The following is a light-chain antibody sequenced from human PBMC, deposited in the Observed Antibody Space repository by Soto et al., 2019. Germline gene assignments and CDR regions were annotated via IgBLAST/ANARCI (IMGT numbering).Light chain of an antibody. V-gene: IGKV3-15*01. CDR3: QQYNTWPLIT. J-gene: IGKJ5*01. CDR2: GAS. Sequence: EIVMTKSPGTLSMTPEKRATLSCRASQTVSRHLAWYQQKPGQAPRLLIFGASTRATGIPDRFSGSGSGTDFTLTISSLQSEDFAVYYCQQYNTWPLITFGPGTRLEI. CDR1: QTVSRH.